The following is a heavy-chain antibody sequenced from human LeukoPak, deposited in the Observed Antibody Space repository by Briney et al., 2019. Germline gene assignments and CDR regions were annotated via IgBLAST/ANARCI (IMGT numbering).Heavy chain of an antibody. CDR1: GFTFSSYW. V-gene: IGHV3-7*03. Sequence: PGGSLRLSCAASGFTFSSYWMSWVRQAPGEGLEWVANIKQDGSEKYYVDSVKGRFTISRDNAKNSLYLQMNSLRAEDTAVYYCASAEDSSGWYGIDYWGQGTLVTVSS. D-gene: IGHD6-19*01. CDR2: IKQDGSEK. J-gene: IGHJ4*02. CDR3: ASAEDSSGWYGIDY.